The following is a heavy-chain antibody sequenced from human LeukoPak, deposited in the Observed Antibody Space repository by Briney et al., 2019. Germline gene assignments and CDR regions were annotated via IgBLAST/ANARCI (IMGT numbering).Heavy chain of an antibody. V-gene: IGHV3-7*01. D-gene: IGHD1-1*01. CDR1: GITFSSSW. CDR3: ARDQPDPAGTGPRFDY. J-gene: IGHJ4*02. Sequence: GGSLRLSCVASGITFSSSWMSWVRQAPGKGLEWVANIKPDGSVKYYADSVKGRFTISRDNAEDSLYLQMNSLRTEDTAVYYCARDQPDPAGTGPRFDYWGQGSLVTVSS. CDR2: IKPDGSVK.